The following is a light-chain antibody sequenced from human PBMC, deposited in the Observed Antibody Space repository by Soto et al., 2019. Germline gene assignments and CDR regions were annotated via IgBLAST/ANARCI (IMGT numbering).Light chain of an antibody. Sequence: EIVMTQSPATLSMSLGERATLYCRASQSVSSNLAWYQQKPGQAPRLLIYGASTRATGIPARFSGSGSGTEFTLTISSLQSEDFAVYYCQHYNDWPTFGQGTKGDIK. V-gene: IGKV3-15*01. CDR2: GAS. J-gene: IGKJ1*01. CDR1: QSVSSN. CDR3: QHYNDWPT.